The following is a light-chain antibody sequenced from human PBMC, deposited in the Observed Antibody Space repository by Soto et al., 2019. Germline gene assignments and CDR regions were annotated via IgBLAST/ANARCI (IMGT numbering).Light chain of an antibody. CDR1: QSVSTY. J-gene: IGKJ4*01. CDR3: QQRSDWPT. V-gene: IGKV3-11*01. Sequence: IVLTQSPATLSLSPGERATLSCRASQSVSTYLAWYQQKGGQAPRLLIYDASSRATGIPARFSGSGSGTYFTITISMLEPEDFAVYYCQQRSDWPTFGGGTTVEIK. CDR2: DAS.